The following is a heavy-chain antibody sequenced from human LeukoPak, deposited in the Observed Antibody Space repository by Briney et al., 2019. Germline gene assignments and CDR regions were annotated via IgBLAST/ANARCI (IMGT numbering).Heavy chain of an antibody. CDR1: GFTFSSYA. Sequence: GRSLRLSCAASGFTFSSYAMHWVRQAPGKGLEWVAVISYDGSNKYYADSVKGRFTISRDNSKNTLYLQMNSLRAEDTAVYYCARGRMVQGVEDYYYYYGMDVWGKGATVTVSS. J-gene: IGHJ6*04. D-gene: IGHD3-10*01. CDR2: ISYDGSNK. CDR3: ARGRMVQGVEDYYYYYGMDV. V-gene: IGHV3-30*04.